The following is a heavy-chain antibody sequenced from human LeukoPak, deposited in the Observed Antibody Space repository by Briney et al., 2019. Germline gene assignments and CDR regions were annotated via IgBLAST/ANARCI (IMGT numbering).Heavy chain of an antibody. CDR1: GFTFSSYW. CDR2: IKQDGSEK. D-gene: IGHD2-15*01. V-gene: IGHV3-7*01. J-gene: IGHJ4*02. CDR3: ARDWVVVAATQTYYFDY. Sequence: GGSLRLFCAASGFTFSSYWMSWVRQAPGKGLEWVANIKQDGSEKYYVDSVKGRFTISRDNAKNSLYLQMNSLRAEDTAVYYCARDWVVVAATQTYYFDYWGQGTLVTVSS.